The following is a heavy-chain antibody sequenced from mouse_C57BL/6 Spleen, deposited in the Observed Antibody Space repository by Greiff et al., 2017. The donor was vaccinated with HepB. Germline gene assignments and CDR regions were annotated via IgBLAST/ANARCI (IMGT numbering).Heavy chain of an antibody. V-gene: IGHV14-2*01. Sequence: EVKLMESGAELVKPGASVKLSCTASGFNIKDYYMHWVKQRTEQGLEWIGRIDPEDGETKYAPKFQGKATITADTSSNTAYLQLSSLTSEDTAVYYCARSPLLYYGSGAMDYWGQGTSVTVSS. CDR2: IDPEDGET. CDR3: ARSPLLYYGSGAMDY. CDR1: GFNIKDYY. D-gene: IGHD1-1*01. J-gene: IGHJ4*01.